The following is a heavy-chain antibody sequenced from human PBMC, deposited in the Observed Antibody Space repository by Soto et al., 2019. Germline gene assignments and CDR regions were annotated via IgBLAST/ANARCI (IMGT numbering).Heavy chain of an antibody. CDR1: GYTFTSYD. V-gene: IGHV1-8*01. CDR2: MNPNSGNT. J-gene: IGHJ4*02. D-gene: IGHD3-22*01. CDR3: ARSESPLKVISFFDS. Sequence: ASVKVSCKASGYTFTSYDINWVRQATGQGLEWMGWMNPNSGNTGYAQKFQGRVTMTRNTSISTAYMELSSLRSEDTAVYYCARSESPLKVISFFDSWGQGALVTVSS.